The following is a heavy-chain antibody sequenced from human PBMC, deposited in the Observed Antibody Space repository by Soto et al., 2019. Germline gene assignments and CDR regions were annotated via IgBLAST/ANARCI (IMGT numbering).Heavy chain of an antibody. CDR3: ARALPMVRGVISYYFDF. CDR2: IYYTGST. V-gene: IGHV4-59*01. CDR1: VGSISSYY. Sequence: SETLSLTCTVSVGSISSYYWSWVRQPPGKGLEWIGYIYYTGSTNYNPSLKSRVTISVDTSKNQFSLKLSSVTAADTAVYYCARALPMVRGVISYYFDFWGQGTLVTVSS. J-gene: IGHJ4*02. D-gene: IGHD3-10*01.